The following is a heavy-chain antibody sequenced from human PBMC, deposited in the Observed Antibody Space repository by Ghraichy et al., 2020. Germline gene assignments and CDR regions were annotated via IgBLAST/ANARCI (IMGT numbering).Heavy chain of an antibody. J-gene: IGHJ4*02. CDR1: GSTFTTPV. CDR2: ISAYNGNT. CDR3: ARDGFELRFLEWLSYFDY. V-gene: IGHV1-18*01. D-gene: IGHD3-3*01. Sequence: ASVKVSCKASGSTFTTPVTSWVRQAPGQRLEWMGWISAYNGNTNYAQKLQGRVTMTTDTSTSTAYMELRSLRSDDTAVYYCARDGFELRFLEWLSYFDYWGQGTLVTVSS.